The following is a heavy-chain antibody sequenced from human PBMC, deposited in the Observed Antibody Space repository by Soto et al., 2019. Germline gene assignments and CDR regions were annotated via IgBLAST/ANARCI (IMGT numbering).Heavy chain of an antibody. Sequence: EVQLLESGGGLVQPGGSLRLSCAASGFTFSSYAMSWVRQAPGKGLEWVSGISGSGVSTYYADSVKGRFTISRDNSKSTLYLQMNSLRAEDTAVYHCAKDRERIATRSIDYWGQGTLVTVSS. CDR3: AKDRERIATRSIDY. V-gene: IGHV3-23*01. J-gene: IGHJ4*02. CDR1: GFTFSSYA. D-gene: IGHD6-6*01. CDR2: ISGSGVST.